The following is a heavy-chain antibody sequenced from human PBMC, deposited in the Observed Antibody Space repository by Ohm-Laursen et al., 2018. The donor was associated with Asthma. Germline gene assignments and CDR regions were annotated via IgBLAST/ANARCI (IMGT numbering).Heavy chain of an antibody. V-gene: IGHV3-21*01. J-gene: IGHJ5*02. CDR2: ISTASTFI. D-gene: IGHD2-8*01. CDR1: GYTFSRYS. CDR3: VRDFCIDGFCSKAFDT. Sequence: SLRLSCAASGYTFSRYSIHWVRQVPGKGLEWVASISTASTFIYYADSMRGRFTTSRDNAKNSVYLQMNSLRAEDTAEYFCVRDFCIDGFCSKAFDTWGQGTLVTVSS.